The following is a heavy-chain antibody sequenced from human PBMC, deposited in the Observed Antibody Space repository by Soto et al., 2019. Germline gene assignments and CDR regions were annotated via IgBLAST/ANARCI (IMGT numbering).Heavy chain of an antibody. Sequence: SETLSLTCAVYGGSFSGYYWSWIRQPPGKGLEWIGEINHSGSTNYNPSLKSRVTISVDTSKNQFSLKLSSVTAADTAVYYCARGLYYYYGMDVWGQGTTVTVSS. CDR1: GGSFSGYY. J-gene: IGHJ6*02. CDR3: ARGLYYYYGMDV. V-gene: IGHV4-34*01. CDR2: INHSGST.